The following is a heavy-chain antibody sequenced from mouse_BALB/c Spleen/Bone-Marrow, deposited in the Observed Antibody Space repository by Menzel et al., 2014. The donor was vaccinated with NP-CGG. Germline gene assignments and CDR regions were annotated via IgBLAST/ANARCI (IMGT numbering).Heavy chain of an antibody. CDR3: ARGSSGPFVY. CDR2: ITPESGNT. J-gene: IGHJ3*01. D-gene: IGHD3-1*01. CDR1: GFNIKDYY. Sequence: EVKLMESGAELVRPGALVKLSCKASGFNIKDYYIHWVNQRPEQGLEWIGWITPESGNTIYDPKFQGKARITADTSSNTAYFQLSSLTSEDTAVYYCARGSSGPFVYWGQGTLVTVSA. V-gene: IGHV14-1*02.